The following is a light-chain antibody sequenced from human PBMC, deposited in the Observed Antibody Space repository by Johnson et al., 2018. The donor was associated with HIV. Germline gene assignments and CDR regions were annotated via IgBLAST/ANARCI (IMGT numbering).Light chain of an antibody. V-gene: IGLV1-51*02. Sequence: QSVLTQPPSVSAAPGQKVTISCSGSSSNIGNNYVSWYQQLPGTAPKLLIYENNKRPSGIPDRFSGSKSGTSATLGITGLQTGDEADYYCGTWDSSLSAGVFGPGTKDTVL. CDR1: SSNIGNNY. J-gene: IGLJ1*01. CDR2: ENN. CDR3: GTWDSSLSAGV.